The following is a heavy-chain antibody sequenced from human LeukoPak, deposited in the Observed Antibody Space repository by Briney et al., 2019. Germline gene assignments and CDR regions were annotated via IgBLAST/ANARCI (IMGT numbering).Heavy chain of an antibody. J-gene: IGHJ4*02. CDR1: GFTFSNFA. CDR3: VRSYGSGTYIDY. V-gene: IGHV3-64D*06. Sequence: PGGSLRLSCSASGFTFSNFAMHWVRQAPGKGLEYVSGINSNGGDTNYADSVRGRFTISRDNSKNTLNLQMSSLRAEDTAVYFCVRSYGSGTYIDYWGQGTLVTVSS. CDR2: INSNGGDT. D-gene: IGHD3-10*01.